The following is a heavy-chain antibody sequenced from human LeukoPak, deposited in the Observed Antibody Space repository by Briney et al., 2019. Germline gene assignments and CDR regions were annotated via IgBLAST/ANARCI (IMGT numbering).Heavy chain of an antibody. D-gene: IGHD3-9*01. J-gene: IGHJ3*02. Sequence: SQTLSLTCTVSGGSISSGSCYWNWIRQPAGKGLEWIGRIYTSGSTNYNPSLKSRVTISVDTSKNQFSLKLSSVTAADTAVYYCARIHLTGRGYAFDIWGQGTMVTVSS. V-gene: IGHV4-61*02. CDR1: GGSISSGSCY. CDR3: ARIHLTGRGYAFDI. CDR2: IYTSGST.